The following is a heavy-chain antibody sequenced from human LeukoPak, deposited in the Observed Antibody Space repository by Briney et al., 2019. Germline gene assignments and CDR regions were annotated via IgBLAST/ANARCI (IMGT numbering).Heavy chain of an antibody. V-gene: IGHV3-23*01. Sequence: GGSLRLSCAASGFTFSSYAMSWVRQAPGKGLEWVSAISGSGGSTYYADSVKGRFTISRDNSKNTLYLQMNSLRAEDTAVYYCAKYDSSGYYYVWWPIDYWGQGTLVTVSS. CDR3: AKYDSSGYYYVWWPIDY. CDR1: GFTFSSYA. D-gene: IGHD3-22*01. CDR2: ISGSGGST. J-gene: IGHJ4*02.